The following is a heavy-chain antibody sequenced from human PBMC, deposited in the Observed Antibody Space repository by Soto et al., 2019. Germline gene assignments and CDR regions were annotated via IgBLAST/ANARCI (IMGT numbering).Heavy chain of an antibody. Sequence: ASVKVSCKASGYTFTSYGISWVRQAPGQGLEWMGRISAYNGNTNYAQKLQGRVTMTTDTSTSTAYMELRSLRSDDTAVYYCASYCSGGRCYLDDYSSYGMDVWGQGTTVTVSS. CDR1: GYTFTSYG. V-gene: IGHV1-18*04. J-gene: IGHJ6*02. CDR2: ISAYNGNT. D-gene: IGHD2-15*01. CDR3: ASYCSGGRCYLDDYSSYGMDV.